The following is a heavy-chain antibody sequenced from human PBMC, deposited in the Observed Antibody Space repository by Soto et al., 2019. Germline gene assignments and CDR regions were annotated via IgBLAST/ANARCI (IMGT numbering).Heavy chain of an antibody. Sequence: PSETLSLTCSVSGGSISSADHLWSWIRQPPGKGLEWIGYIHYSGSTYYNPSLKSRVTISVDTSKNQFSLKLSSVTAADTAVYYCARSYGGNSFDYWGQGTLVTVSS. CDR3: ARSYGGNSFDY. D-gene: IGHD4-17*01. CDR2: IHYSGST. J-gene: IGHJ4*02. V-gene: IGHV4-30-4*01. CDR1: GGSISSADHL.